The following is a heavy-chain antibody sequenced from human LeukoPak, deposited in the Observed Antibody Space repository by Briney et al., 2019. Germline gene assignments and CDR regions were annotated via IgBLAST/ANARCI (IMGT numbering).Heavy chain of an antibody. V-gene: IGHV3-23*01. J-gene: IGHJ6*03. D-gene: IGHD2-21*01. Sequence: GGSLRLSCAASGFPFSSFGINWVRQAPGKGLEWVSAISPGGVSTYYADSVKGRFTISRDNSKNTLYLQINSLRAEDTALYYCARVVLYYYYYMDVWGKGTTVTVSS. CDR1: GFPFSSFG. CDR3: ARVVLYYYYYMDV. CDR2: ISPGGVST.